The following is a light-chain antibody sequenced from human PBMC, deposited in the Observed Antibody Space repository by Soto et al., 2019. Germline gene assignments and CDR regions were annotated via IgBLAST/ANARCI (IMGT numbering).Light chain of an antibody. CDR1: SGSIASNY. J-gene: IGLJ2*01. V-gene: IGLV6-57*04. Sequence: NFMLTQPHSVSESPGKTVTISCTRSSGSIASNYVQWYQQRPGSAPTTVIYEDNQRPSGVPARFSGSIDSSSNSASLTISGLKTEDEADDYCQSYDSGSQDHVVFGGGTKLTVL. CDR2: EDN. CDR3: QSYDSGSQDHVV.